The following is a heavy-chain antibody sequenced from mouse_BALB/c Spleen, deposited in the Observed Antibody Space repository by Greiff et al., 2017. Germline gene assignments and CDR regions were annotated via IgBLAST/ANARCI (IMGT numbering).Heavy chain of an antibody. CDR3: ARHVGYGSSYGAMDY. CDR2: ISNGGGST. D-gene: IGHD1-1*01. J-gene: IGHJ4*01. Sequence: EVKLMESGGGLVQPGGSLKLSCAASGFTFSSYTMSWVRQTPEKRLEWVAYISNGGGSTYYPDTVKGRFTISRDNAKNTLYLQMSSLKSEDTAMYYCARHVGYGSSYGAMDYWGQGTSVTVSS. V-gene: IGHV5-12-2*01. CDR1: GFTFSSYT.